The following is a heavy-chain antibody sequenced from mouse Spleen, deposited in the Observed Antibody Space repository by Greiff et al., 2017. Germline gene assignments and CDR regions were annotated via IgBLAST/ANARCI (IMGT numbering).Heavy chain of an antibody. CDR3: ARGTYDGYPYYFDY. D-gene: IGHD2-3*01. V-gene: IGHV1-67*01. Sequence: VKLQESGPELVRPGVSVKISCKGSGYTFTDYAMHWVKQSHAKSLEWIGVISTYYGNTNYNQKFKGKATMTVDKSSSTAYMELARLTSEDSAIYYCARGTYDGYPYYFDYWGQGTTLTVSS. J-gene: IGHJ2*01. CDR2: ISTYYGNT. CDR1: GYTFTDYA.